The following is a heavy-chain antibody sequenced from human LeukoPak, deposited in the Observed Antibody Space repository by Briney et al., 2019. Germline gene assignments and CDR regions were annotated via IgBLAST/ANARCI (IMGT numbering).Heavy chain of an antibody. J-gene: IGHJ4*02. CDR2: IYSGGST. CDR3: ARDPGGNWGY. CDR1: GFTFISYA. V-gene: IGHV3-66*01. D-gene: IGHD7-27*01. Sequence: GGSLRLSCAASGFTFISYAMSWVRQAPGKGLEWVSVIYSGGSTYYADSVKGRFTISRDNSKNTLYLQMNSLRAEDTAVYYCARDPGGNWGYWGQGTLVTVSS.